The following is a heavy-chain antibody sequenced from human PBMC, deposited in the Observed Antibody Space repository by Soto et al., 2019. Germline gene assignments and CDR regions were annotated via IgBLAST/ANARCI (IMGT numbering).Heavy chain of an antibody. V-gene: IGHV1-8*01. CDR2: MNPNSGNT. D-gene: IGHD1-1*01. Sequence: ASVKVSCKASGYTFTSYDINWVRQATGQGLEWVGWMNPNSGNTGYAQKFQGRVTMTRNTSISTAYMELNSLRAEDTAVYYCARETYNWNDGFDYWGQGTLVTVSS. CDR1: GYTFTSYD. J-gene: IGHJ4*02. CDR3: ARETYNWNDGFDY.